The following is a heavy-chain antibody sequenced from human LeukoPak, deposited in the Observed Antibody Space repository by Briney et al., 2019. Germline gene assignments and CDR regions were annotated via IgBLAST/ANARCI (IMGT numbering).Heavy chain of an antibody. CDR1: GFTFRSYW. V-gene: IGHV3-7*01. CDR2: IKQDGSEK. CDR3: ARLEEYYDFWSGYQMDV. J-gene: IGHJ6*04. Sequence: SGGSLRLSCAASGFTFRSYWMSWVRQAPGKGLEWVANIKQDGSEKYYVDSVKGRFTISRDNAKNSLYLQMNSLRAEDTAVYYCARLEEYYDFWSGYQMDVWGKGTTVTVSS. D-gene: IGHD3-3*01.